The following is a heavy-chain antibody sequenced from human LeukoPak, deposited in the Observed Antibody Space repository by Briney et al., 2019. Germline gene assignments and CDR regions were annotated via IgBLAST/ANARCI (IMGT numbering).Heavy chain of an antibody. CDR1: GYTFTSYG. Sequence: ASVKVSCKASGYTFTSYGISWVRQAPGQGLEWMGWISAYNGNTNYAQKLQGRVTMTTDTSTSTAYMELRSLRSDDTAVYYCARDSSCWPLYYYYGMDVWGQGTTVTVSS. D-gene: IGHD6-19*01. J-gene: IGHJ6*02. CDR2: ISAYNGNT. CDR3: ARDSSCWPLYYYYGMDV. V-gene: IGHV1-18*01.